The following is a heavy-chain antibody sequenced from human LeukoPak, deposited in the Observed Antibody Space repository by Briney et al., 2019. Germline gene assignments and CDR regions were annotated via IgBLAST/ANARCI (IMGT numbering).Heavy chain of an antibody. V-gene: IGHV3-66*01. CDR2: IYSGGST. CDR1: GFTVSSNY. D-gene: IGHD2-21*02. J-gene: IGHJ4*02. CDR3: ARRIAYCGGDCWYYFDY. Sequence: GGSLRLSCAASGFTVSSNYMSWVRQAPGKGLEWVSVIYSGGSTYYADSVKGRFTISRDNSKNTLYLQMNSLRDEDTAVYYCARRIAYCGGDCWYYFDYWGQGTLVTVSS.